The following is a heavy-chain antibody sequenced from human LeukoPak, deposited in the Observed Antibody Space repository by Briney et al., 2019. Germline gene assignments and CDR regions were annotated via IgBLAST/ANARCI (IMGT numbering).Heavy chain of an antibody. Sequence: GASVTVSCKTSGYTFTTCAVHWVRQVPGQRLEWMGWIHADSGNTKYSQKLQGRVTIARDTSASTIYMELSSLRFEDTAVYFCTIGLAGDWDAFDIWGLGTMVTVSS. CDR3: TIGLAGDWDAFDI. CDR1: GYTFTTCA. V-gene: IGHV1-3*01. CDR2: IHADSGNT. D-gene: IGHD3/OR15-3a*01. J-gene: IGHJ3*02.